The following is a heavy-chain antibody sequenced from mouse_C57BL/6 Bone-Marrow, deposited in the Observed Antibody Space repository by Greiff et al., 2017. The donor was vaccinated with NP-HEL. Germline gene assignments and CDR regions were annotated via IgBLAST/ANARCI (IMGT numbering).Heavy chain of an antibody. D-gene: IGHD2-5*01. Sequence: QVQLQQPGAELVKPGASVKMSSKASGYTLTSYWKTGVKQRPGQGLEGIGDIYPGSGSTNYNEKFKSKAPLTVDTSSSTAYMQLSSLTSEDSAVYYCARRGSNYYPWYFDVWGTGTTVTVSS. V-gene: IGHV1-55*01. J-gene: IGHJ1*03. CDR1: GYTLTSYW. CDR2: IYPGSGST. CDR3: ARRGSNYYPWYFDV.